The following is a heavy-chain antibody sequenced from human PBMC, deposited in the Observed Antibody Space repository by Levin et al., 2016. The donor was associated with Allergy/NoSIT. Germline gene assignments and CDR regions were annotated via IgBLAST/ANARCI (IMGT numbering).Heavy chain of an antibody. CDR3: AREVLLWFGEFPSGSYYYYYGSGR. V-gene: IGHV1-69*04. D-gene: IGHD3-10*01. J-gene: IGHJ6*01. CDR2: IIPILGIA. Sequence: WVRQAPGQGLEWMGRIIPILGIANYAQKFQGRVTITADKSTSTAYMELSSLRSEDTAVYYCAREVLLWFGEFPSGSYYYYYGSGRLGAKGTTVTVSS.